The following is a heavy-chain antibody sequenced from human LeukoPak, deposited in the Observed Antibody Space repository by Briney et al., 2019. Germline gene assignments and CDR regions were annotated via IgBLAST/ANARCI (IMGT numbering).Heavy chain of an antibody. CDR3: ARESSDGSGSFDY. V-gene: IGHV1-2*06. D-gene: IGHD3-10*01. CDR1: GYTFTDYY. J-gene: IGHJ4*02. Sequence: ASVKVSCKASGYTFTDYYIHWVRQAPGQGLEWMGRINPNSGGTNYAQKFQGGVAMTRDTSISTAYMDLSRLRSDDAAEYSCARESSDGSGSFDYWGQGTLVTVSS. CDR2: INPNSGGT.